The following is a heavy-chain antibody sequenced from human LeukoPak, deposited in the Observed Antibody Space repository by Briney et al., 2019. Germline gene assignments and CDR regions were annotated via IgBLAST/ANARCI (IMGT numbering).Heavy chain of an antibody. CDR3: ARSRGWFAP. V-gene: IGHV4-4*07. Sequence: SETLSLTCTVSGDSISSYYWSWVRQPAGRGLEWLGRIYTSGSTNYNPSRKSRVTMSVATSKTQFSLKLSSVTAADTAVYYCARSRGWFAPWGQGTLVTVSS. J-gene: IGHJ5*02. CDR1: GDSISSYY. CDR2: IYTSGST. D-gene: IGHD2-2*01.